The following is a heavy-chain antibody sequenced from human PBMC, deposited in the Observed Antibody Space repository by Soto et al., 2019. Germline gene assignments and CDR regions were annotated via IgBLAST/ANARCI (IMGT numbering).Heavy chain of an antibody. D-gene: IGHD3-3*01. CDR1: GGSLSKYY. Sequence: PSETLSRTCSVSGGSLSKYYWSWIRQPAGKGLEWIGRISTSGHVVSKVSLRSRLTMSVDMSNNHFSLKLTSVNAADTAVYYCARDNNDFWSIYPLAFDYWGQGALVTVS. V-gene: IGHV4-4*07. CDR2: ISTSGHV. CDR3: ARDNNDFWSIYPLAFDY. J-gene: IGHJ4*02.